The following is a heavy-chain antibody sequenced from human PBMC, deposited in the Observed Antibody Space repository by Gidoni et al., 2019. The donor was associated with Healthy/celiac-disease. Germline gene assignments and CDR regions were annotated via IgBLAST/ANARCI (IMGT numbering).Heavy chain of an antibody. CDR3: ARDSGCSGGSCYRPTDV. CDR2: IYTSGST. Sequence: QVQLQASRPGLVKPSETLSLTCTVSGGSISSYYWSWIRQPAGKGLEWIGRIYTSGSTNYNPSLKSRVTMSVDTSKNQFSLKLSSVTAADTAVYYCARDSGCSGGSCYRPTDVWGKGTTVTVSS. J-gene: IGHJ6*04. V-gene: IGHV4-4*07. CDR1: GGSISSYY. D-gene: IGHD2-15*01.